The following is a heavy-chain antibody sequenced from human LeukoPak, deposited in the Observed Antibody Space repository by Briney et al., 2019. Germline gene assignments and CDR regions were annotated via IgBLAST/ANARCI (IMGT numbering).Heavy chain of an antibody. CDR1: GGSIGSSNYY. CDR3: AGQISDYYYYYMDV. D-gene: IGHD3-10*01. CDR2: IHYSGTT. Sequence: SETLSLTCTVSGGSIGSSNYYWGWIRQPPGKGLEWIGTIHYSGTTYYNPSLESRVTISEDTSKNQFSLTLRSVTAADTAVYYCAGQISDYYYYYMDVWGKGTTVTVSS. J-gene: IGHJ6*03. V-gene: IGHV4-39*01.